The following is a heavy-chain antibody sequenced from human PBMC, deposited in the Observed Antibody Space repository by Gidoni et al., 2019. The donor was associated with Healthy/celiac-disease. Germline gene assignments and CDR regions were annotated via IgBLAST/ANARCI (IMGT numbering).Heavy chain of an antibody. Sequence: GKGLEWVSAISGSGGSTYYADSVKGRFTISRDNSKNTLYLQMNSLRAEDTAVYYCALGDIVVVPPFYYWGQGTLVTVSS. D-gene: IGHD2-2*01. J-gene: IGHJ4*02. CDR2: ISGSGGST. V-gene: IGHV3-23*01. CDR3: ALGDIVVVPPFYY.